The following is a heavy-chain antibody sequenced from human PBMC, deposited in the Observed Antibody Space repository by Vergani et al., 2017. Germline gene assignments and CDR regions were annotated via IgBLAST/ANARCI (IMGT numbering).Heavy chain of an antibody. CDR1: GFTFSSYA. D-gene: IGHD3-22*01. Sequence: VQLVESGGGLVQPGRSLRLSCAASGFTFSSYAMSWVRQAPGKGLEWVSAISGSGGSTYYADSVKGRFTISRDNSKNTLYLQMNSLRAEDTAVYYCAKEGLIVVVITTPNFDYWGQGTLVTGSS. CDR3: AKEGLIVVVITTPNFDY. CDR2: ISGSGGST. J-gene: IGHJ4*02. V-gene: IGHV3-23*04.